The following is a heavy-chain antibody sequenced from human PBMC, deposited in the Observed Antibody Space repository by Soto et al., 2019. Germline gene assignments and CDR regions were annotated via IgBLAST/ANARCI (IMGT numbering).Heavy chain of an antibody. J-gene: IGHJ6*03. CDR2: IWYDGSNK. CDR1: GFTFSSYG. D-gene: IGHD3-10*01. CDR3: AREWELLWFGEVFYYMDV. V-gene: IGHV3-33*01. Sequence: GGSLRLSCAASGFTFSSYGMHWVRQAPGKGLEWVAVIWYDGSNKYYADSVKGRFTISRDNSKNTLYLQMNSLRAEDTAVYYCAREWELLWFGEVFYYMDVWGKGTTVTVSS.